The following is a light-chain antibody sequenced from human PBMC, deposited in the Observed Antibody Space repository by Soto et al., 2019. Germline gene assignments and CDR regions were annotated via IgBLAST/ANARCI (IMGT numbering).Light chain of an antibody. CDR3: QQSYSTPWT. Sequence: DIQMTQSPSSLSASVGDRVTITCRASQSISSYLNWYQQKPGKAPKLLIYAAFSLQSGVPSRFSGSGSGTDFTLTICSLQPEDFAAYYCQQSYSTPWTLGQGTKVEIK. CDR1: QSISSY. J-gene: IGKJ1*01. CDR2: AAF. V-gene: IGKV1-39*01.